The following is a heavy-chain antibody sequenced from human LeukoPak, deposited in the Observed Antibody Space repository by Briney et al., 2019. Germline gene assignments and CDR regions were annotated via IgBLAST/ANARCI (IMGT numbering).Heavy chain of an antibody. J-gene: IGHJ3*02. CDR3: AGGEQKGDAFDT. Sequence: GGSLRLSCAASGFTFSSYSMNWVRQAPGKGLEWVSSISSSSSYIYYADSVKGRFTISRDNAKNSLYLQMNSLRAEDTAVYYCAGGEQKGDAFDTWGQGTMVTVSS. D-gene: IGHD3-16*01. V-gene: IGHV3-21*01. CDR1: GFTFSSYS. CDR2: ISSSSSYI.